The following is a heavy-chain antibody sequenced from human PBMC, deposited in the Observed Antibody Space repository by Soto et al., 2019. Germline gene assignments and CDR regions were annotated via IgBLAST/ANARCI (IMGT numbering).Heavy chain of an antibody. V-gene: IGHV3-21*01. CDR1: GFTFSSYS. CDR2: ISSSSSYI. D-gene: IGHD3-3*01. CDR3: ARDTYYDFWSGYLAGLPSLGWFDP. Sequence: PGGSLRLSCAASGFTFSSYSMNWVRQAPGRGLEWVSSISSSSSYIYYADSVKGRFTISRDNAKNSLYLQMNSLRAEDTAVYYCARDTYYDFWSGYLAGLPSLGWFDPWGQGTLVTVSS. J-gene: IGHJ5*02.